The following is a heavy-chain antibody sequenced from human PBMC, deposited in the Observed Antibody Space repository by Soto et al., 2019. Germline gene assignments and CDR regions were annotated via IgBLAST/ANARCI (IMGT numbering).Heavy chain of an antibody. V-gene: IGHV1-69*13. CDR2: TIPIFGTA. J-gene: IGHJ6*02. Sequence: GASVKVSCKASGGTFSSYAISWVRQAPGQGLEWMGGTIPIFGTANYAQKFQGRVTITADESTSTAYMELSSLRSEDTAVYYCARGAYGDPYYYYGMDVWGQGTTVTVSS. CDR3: ARGAYGDPYYYYGMDV. CDR1: GGTFSSYA. D-gene: IGHD4-17*01.